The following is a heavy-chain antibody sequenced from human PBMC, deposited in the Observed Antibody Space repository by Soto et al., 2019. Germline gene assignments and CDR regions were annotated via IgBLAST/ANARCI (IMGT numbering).Heavy chain of an antibody. Sequence: QVQLVESGGGVVQPGRSLRLSCAASGFTFSSYAMHWVRQAPGKGLEWVAVISYDGSNKYYADSVKGRFTISRDNTKNTLYLQMNSQRAEDTAVYYCARNYGMDVWGQGTTVTVSS. V-gene: IGHV3-30-3*01. CDR1: GFTFSSYA. CDR3: ARNYGMDV. J-gene: IGHJ6*02. CDR2: ISYDGSNK.